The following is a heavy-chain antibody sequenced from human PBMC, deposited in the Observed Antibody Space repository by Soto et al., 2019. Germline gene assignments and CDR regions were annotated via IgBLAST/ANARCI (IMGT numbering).Heavy chain of an antibody. V-gene: IGHV3-33*01. CDR1: GFTFSSYG. D-gene: IGHD6-6*01. Sequence: GGSLRLSCAASGFTFSSYGVHWVRQAPGKGLEWVAVIWYDGSNKYYADSVKGRFTISRDNSKNTLYLQMNSLRAEDTAVYYCAREGVTRVYYFDYWGQGTLVTVSS. J-gene: IGHJ4*02. CDR2: IWYDGSNK. CDR3: AREGVTRVYYFDY.